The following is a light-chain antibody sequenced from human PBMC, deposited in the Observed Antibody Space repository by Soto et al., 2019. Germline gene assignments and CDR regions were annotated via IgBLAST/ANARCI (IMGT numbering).Light chain of an antibody. Sequence: EVVMTQSPATLSVSPGERATLSCRASQSVTTNMAWYQQKPGQAPRLLIYGASTRATGIPARFSGSGSGTDFTLTISSLQSEDFAVYYCQQYNNWPPVTFGQGTKVDIK. CDR3: QQYNNWPPVT. J-gene: IGKJ1*01. V-gene: IGKV3-15*01. CDR1: QSVTTN. CDR2: GAS.